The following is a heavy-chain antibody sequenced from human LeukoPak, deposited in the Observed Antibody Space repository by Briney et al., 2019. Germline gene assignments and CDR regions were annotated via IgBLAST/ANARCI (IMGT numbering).Heavy chain of an antibody. CDR2: IRQDGSEK. CDR3: ARAGITMVRGVRPHGMDV. CDR1: GFTFISYW. J-gene: IGHJ6*02. D-gene: IGHD3-10*01. Sequence: GGSLRLSCAASGFTFISYWMSWVRQAPGKGLEWVANIRQDGSEKYYVDSVKGRFTISRDNAKNSLYLQMNSLRAEDTAVYYCARAGITMVRGVRPHGMDVWGQGTTVTVSS. V-gene: IGHV3-7*01.